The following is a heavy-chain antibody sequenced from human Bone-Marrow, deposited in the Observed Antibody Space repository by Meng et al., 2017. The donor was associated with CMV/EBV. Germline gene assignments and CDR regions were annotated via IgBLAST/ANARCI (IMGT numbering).Heavy chain of an antibody. CDR3: ARRRYSSSQTYYFDY. Sequence: GGSLRLSCAASGFTIDDFGMSWVRQAPGKGLEWVSGITWKGGSIDCADSGKGRFTISRDNAKNSLYLQMNSLRAEDTALYYCARRRYSSSQTYYFDYWGQGTRVTVSS. D-gene: IGHD6-13*01. V-gene: IGHV3-20*04. CDR2: ITWKGGSI. J-gene: IGHJ4*02. CDR1: GFTIDDFG.